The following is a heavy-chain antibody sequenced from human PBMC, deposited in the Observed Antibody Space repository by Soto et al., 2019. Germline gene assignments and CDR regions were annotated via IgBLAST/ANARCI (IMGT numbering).Heavy chain of an antibody. CDR2: INHSGST. J-gene: IGHJ6*02. Sequence: SETLSLTCAVYGGSFSGYYWSWIRQPPGKGLEWIGEINHSGSTNYNPSLKSRVTISVDTSKNQFSLKLSSVTAAETAVYYCARGPYGSGSYYYYYYGMDVWGQGTTVT. CDR1: GGSFSGYY. D-gene: IGHD3-10*01. V-gene: IGHV4-34*01. CDR3: ARGPYGSGSYYYYYYGMDV.